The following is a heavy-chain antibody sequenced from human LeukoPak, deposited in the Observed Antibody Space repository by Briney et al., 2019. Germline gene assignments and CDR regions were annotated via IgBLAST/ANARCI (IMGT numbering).Heavy chain of an antibody. Sequence: GGSLRLSCVASGFNFDDFTMHWLRQTPGKALEWVSHITWDDYTTDYADSVKGRFTISRDNAKNSLYLQMNSLRAEDTAVYYCARDRPYYYDSSGYYYRFDYWGQGTLVTVSS. CDR3: ARDRPYYYDSSGYYYRFDY. V-gene: IGHV3-20*04. CDR1: GFNFDDFT. J-gene: IGHJ4*02. D-gene: IGHD3-22*01. CDR2: ITWDDYTT.